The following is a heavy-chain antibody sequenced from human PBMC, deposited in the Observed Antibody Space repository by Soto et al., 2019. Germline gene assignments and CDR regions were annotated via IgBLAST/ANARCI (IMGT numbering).Heavy chain of an antibody. CDR3: ARDPSKPFDY. V-gene: IGHV3-66*01. Sequence: GASLRLSCAASGFTVSSNYMSWVRQAPGKGLEWVSVIYSGGSTYYADSVKGRFTISRDNSKNTLYLQMNSLRAEDTAVYYCARDPSKPFDYWGQGTLVTVSS. CDR1: GFTVSSNY. J-gene: IGHJ4*02. CDR2: IYSGGST.